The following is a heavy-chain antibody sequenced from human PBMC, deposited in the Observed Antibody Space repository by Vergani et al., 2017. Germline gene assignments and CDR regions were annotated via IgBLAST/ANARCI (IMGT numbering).Heavy chain of an antibody. Sequence: QVQLQESGPGLVKPSETLSLTCTVSGGSISSYYWSWIRQPPGKGLEWIGYIYYSGSTNYNPSLKSRVTMSVDTSKNQFSLKLSSVTAADTAVYYCAREIPIHSSGYYYFFDYWGQGTLVTVSS. CDR3: AREIPIHSSGYYYFFDY. D-gene: IGHD3-22*01. CDR1: GGSISSYY. V-gene: IGHV4-59*12. J-gene: IGHJ4*02. CDR2: IYYSGST.